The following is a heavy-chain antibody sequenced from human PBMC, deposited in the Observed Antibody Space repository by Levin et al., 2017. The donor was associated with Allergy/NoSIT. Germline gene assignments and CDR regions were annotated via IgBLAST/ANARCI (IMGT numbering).Heavy chain of an antibody. D-gene: IGHD5-18*01. V-gene: IGHV4-34*01. J-gene: IGHJ4*02. CDR3: ARDRPDSYDY. Sequence: SETLSLTCAVYGGSFSGYYWSWIRQPPGKGLEWIGEINHSGSTNYNPSLKSRVTISVDTSKNQFSLKLSSVTAADTAVYYCARDRPDSYDYWGQGTLVTVSS. CDR2: INHSGST. CDR1: GGSFSGYY.